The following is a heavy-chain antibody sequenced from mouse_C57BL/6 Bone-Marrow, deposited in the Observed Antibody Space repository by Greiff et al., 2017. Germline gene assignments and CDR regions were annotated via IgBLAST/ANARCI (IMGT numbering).Heavy chain of an antibody. V-gene: IGHV1-15*01. J-gene: IGHJ2*01. CDR3: TSDGDY. CDR2: IDPETGGT. Sequence: LVESGAELVRPGASVTLSCKASGYTFTDYEMHWVKQTPVHGLEWIGAIDPETGGTAYNQKFKGKAILTADKSSSTAYMELRSLTSEDSAVYYCTSDGDYWGQGTTLTVSS. CDR1: GYTFTDYE.